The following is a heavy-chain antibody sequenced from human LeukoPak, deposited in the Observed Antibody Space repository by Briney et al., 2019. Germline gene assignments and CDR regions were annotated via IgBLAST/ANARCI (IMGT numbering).Heavy chain of an antibody. D-gene: IGHD4-17*01. J-gene: IGHJ4*02. CDR2: ISSSSSTI. CDR3: ARDRASAVTTFFDY. V-gene: IGHV3-48*02. Sequence: GGSLRLSCAASGFTFSSYSMNWVRQAPGKGLELVSYISSSSSTIYYADSVKGRFTISRDNAKNSLHLQMNSLRDEDTAVYYCARDRASAVTTFFDYWGQGTLVTVSS. CDR1: GFTFSSYS.